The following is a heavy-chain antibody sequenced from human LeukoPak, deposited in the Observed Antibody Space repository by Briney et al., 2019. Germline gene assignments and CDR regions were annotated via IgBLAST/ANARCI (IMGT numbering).Heavy chain of an antibody. CDR1: GYIFTNYW. CDR2: IYPADSNS. D-gene: IGHD3-10*01. Sequence: GESLKISCKGSGYIFTNYWFGWVRQMPGKGLEWMGIIYPADSNSRYSPSFRGQVTISADKSTSTAYLQRSSLKASDTAMYYCARHNASGNFFDFWGQGTLVTVSS. CDR3: ARHNASGNFFDF. V-gene: IGHV5-51*01. J-gene: IGHJ4*02.